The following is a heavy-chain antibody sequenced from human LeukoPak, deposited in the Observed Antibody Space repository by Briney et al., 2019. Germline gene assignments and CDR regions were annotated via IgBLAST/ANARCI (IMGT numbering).Heavy chain of an antibody. J-gene: IGHJ4*02. D-gene: IGHD3-10*01. Sequence: SETLSLTCTVSGGSINSYYWSWIRQPPGKGLEWLGSIYYCWTTYPIRFLQSRVTISVDTSKNQFSLKVSSVTAADTALYYCAKHYMGSSYNHGLDCWGQGTLVTVSS. V-gene: IGHV4-59*05. CDR1: GGSINSYY. CDR2: IYYCWTT. CDR3: AKHYMGSSYNHGLDC.